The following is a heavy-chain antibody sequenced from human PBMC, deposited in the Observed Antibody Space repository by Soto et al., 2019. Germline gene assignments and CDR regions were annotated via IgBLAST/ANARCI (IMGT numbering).Heavy chain of an antibody. CDR2: ISGSGGST. CDR3: AKVRGELTRHPFDY. V-gene: IGHV3-23*01. CDR1: GFTFSSYA. D-gene: IGHD3-16*01. Sequence: GGSLRLSCAASGFTFSSYAMSWVRQAPGKGLEWVSAISGSGGSTYYADSVKGRFTISRDNSKNTLSLQMKSLRAEDTAVYYCAKVRGELTRHPFDYWGQGTLVTVSS. J-gene: IGHJ4*02.